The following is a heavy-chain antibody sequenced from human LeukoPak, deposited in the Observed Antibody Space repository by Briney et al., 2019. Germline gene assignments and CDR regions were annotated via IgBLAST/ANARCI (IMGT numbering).Heavy chain of an antibody. CDR2: IGGSSRKV. Sequence: GGSLRLSCAASGFTFSASVMNWFRQAPGKGLEWVAGIGGSSRKVFYADSVKGRFTISRDNSKNTLYLQMNTLRAEDTAVYFCARQPYQNASGSPRWFDPWGQGTLVTVSS. J-gene: IGHJ5*02. V-gene: IGHV3-23*01. CDR3: ARQPYQNASGSPRWFDP. D-gene: IGHD3-10*01. CDR1: GFTFSASV.